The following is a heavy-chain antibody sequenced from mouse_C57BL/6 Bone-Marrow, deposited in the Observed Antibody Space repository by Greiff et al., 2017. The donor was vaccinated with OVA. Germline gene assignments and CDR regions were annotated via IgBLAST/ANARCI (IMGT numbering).Heavy chain of an antibody. CDR1: GYTFTSYG. Sequence: PLASVKLSCKASGYTFTSYGISWVKQRTGQGLEWIGEIYPRSGNTYYNEKFKGKATLTADKSSSTAYMELRSLTSEDSAVYFCARISWFAYWGQGTLVTVSA. V-gene: IGHV1-81*01. J-gene: IGHJ3*01. CDR2: IYPRSGNT. CDR3: ARISWFAY.